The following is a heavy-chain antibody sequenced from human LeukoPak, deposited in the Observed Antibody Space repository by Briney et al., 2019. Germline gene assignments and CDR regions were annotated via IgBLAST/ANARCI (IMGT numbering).Heavy chain of an antibody. CDR3: ARLRRDGIVGATCCFDY. Sequence: RASVKVSCKASGYTFTSYGISWVRQAPGQGLEWMGWISAYNGNTNYAQKLQGRVTMTTDTSTSTAYMELRSLRSDDTAVYYCARLRRDGIVGATCCFDYWGQGTLVTVSS. CDR1: GYTFTSYG. D-gene: IGHD1-26*01. V-gene: IGHV1-18*01. J-gene: IGHJ4*02. CDR2: ISAYNGNT.